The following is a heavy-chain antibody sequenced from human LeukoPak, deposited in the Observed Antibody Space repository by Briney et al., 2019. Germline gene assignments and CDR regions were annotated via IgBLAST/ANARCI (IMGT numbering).Heavy chain of an antibody. CDR2: INSSGSIT. Sequence: PGGSLRLSCRASGFIFSDYYLSWIRQTLGKGLEWLSYINSSGSITDYADSVKGRFTISRDNAKNSVYLQMTSLRTEDTAVYYCARATRGGVGASSYWGQGTLVTVST. D-gene: IGHD1-26*01. CDR3: ARATRGGVGASSY. J-gene: IGHJ4*02. V-gene: IGHV3-11*01. CDR1: GFIFSDYY.